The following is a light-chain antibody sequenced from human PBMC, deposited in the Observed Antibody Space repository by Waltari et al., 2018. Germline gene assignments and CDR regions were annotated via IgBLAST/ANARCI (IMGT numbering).Light chain of an antibody. J-gene: IGKJ1*01. CDR3: QHHLRLPAT. V-gene: IGKV3-20*01. CDR1: QSISRF. Sequence: EIVLTQSPGTLSLSPGGRATLSCRASQSISRFLAWYQQKPGRAPRPLIYAASTRATGIPDRFSGSGSGTDFSLTISGLEPEDFAVYYCQHHLRLPATFGQGTKVEIK. CDR2: AAS.